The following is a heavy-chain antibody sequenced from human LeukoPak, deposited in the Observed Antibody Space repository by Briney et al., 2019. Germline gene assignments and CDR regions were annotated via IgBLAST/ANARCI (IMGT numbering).Heavy chain of an antibody. CDR1: GFTVSTNY. V-gene: IGHV3-53*01. CDR3: ARDLAGVVVPI. Sequence: GGSLRLSCAASGFTVSTNYMSWVRQAPGKGLEWVSVIYSGGGTYYADSVKGRFTISRDNSKNTVYLQMNSLRAEDTALYYCARDLAGVVVPIWGQGTMVTVSS. D-gene: IGHD2-2*01. CDR2: IYSGGGT. J-gene: IGHJ3*02.